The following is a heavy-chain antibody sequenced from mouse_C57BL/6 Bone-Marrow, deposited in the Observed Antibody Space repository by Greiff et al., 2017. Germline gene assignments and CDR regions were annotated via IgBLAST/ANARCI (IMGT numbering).Heavy chain of an antibody. CDR3: ARDRATADV. CDR2: ISDGGSYT. CDR1: GFTFSSYA. Sequence: DVKLVESGGGLVKPGGSLKLSCAASGFTFSSYAISWVRQTPEKRLEWVATISDGGSYTYYPDNVKGRFTISRDNAKNNLYLQMSHLKSEDTAMYYCARDRATADVWGTGTTVTVSS. D-gene: IGHD1-2*01. J-gene: IGHJ1*03. V-gene: IGHV5-4*01.